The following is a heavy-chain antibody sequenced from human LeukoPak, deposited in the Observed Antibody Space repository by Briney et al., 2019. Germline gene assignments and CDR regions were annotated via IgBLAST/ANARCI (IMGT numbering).Heavy chain of an antibody. J-gene: IGHJ3*02. V-gene: IGHV1-2*02. CDR3: ARGGGGDDAFDI. D-gene: IGHD4-23*01. CDR2: VDPNSGGT. CDR1: AYTFTYYY. Sequence: ASVTVSFKSSAYTFTYYYIHWVRQAPGQGLEWMGWVDPNSGGTNYPQKFQGRVTMTRDTYISTAYLDLSRLRSDVTAVYYCARGGGGDDAFDIWGQGTMVSVSS.